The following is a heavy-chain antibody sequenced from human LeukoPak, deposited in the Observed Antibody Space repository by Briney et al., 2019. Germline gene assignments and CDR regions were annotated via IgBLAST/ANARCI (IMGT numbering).Heavy chain of an antibody. CDR3: ASTGGSYLRTIDY. J-gene: IGHJ4*02. Sequence: GGSLRLSCAASGFTFSSYSMNWVRQAPGKGLEWVSSISSSSSYIYYADSVKGRFTISRDNAKNSLYLQMNSLRAEDTAVYYCASTGGSYLRTIDYWGQGTLVTVSS. CDR2: ISSSSSYI. D-gene: IGHD1-26*01. CDR1: GFTFSSYS. V-gene: IGHV3-21*01.